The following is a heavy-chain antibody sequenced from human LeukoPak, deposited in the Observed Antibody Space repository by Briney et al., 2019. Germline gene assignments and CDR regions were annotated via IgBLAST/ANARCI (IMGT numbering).Heavy chain of an antibody. CDR1: GLTFSSHW. CDR3: ARYRGSTSNPPFDY. J-gene: IGHJ4*02. V-gene: IGHV3-7*01. CDR2: IKPDGSEK. D-gene: IGHD3-10*01. Sequence: GGSLRLSCAASGLTFSSHWMSWVRQAPGKGLEWVANIKPDGSEKYFVDSVKGRFTVSRDNAKNSLYLQMTSLRVDDTDVYYCARYRGSTSNPPFDYWGQGTLVTVSS.